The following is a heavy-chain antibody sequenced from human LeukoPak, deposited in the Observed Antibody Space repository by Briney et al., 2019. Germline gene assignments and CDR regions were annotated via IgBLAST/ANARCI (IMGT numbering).Heavy chain of an antibody. D-gene: IGHD3-3*01. Sequence: GESLKISCKGSGYSFTSYWIGWVRQMPGKGLEWMGIIYPGDSDTRYSPSFQGQVTISADKSISTAYLQWSSLKASDTAMYYCARQGGFWSGYYTAHYFDYWGQGTLVTVSS. CDR3: ARQGGFWSGYYTAHYFDY. CDR1: GYSFTSYW. V-gene: IGHV5-51*01. J-gene: IGHJ4*02. CDR2: IYPGDSDT.